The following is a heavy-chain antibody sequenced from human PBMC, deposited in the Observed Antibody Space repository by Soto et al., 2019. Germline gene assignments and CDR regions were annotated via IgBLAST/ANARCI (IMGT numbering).Heavy chain of an antibody. V-gene: IGHV4-39*01. CDR2: ISHTGIT. Sequence: QLQLQESGPGLVKPSETLSLTCTVYGGSISSSDYYWGWIRQPPGKGLEWIGTISHTGITYYNPSLKSRLTISVDTSKNQFSLKLSYLTAADTAVQSCAIRYSGGYAFRNWGQGSLLTVSS. D-gene: IGHD3-22*01. CDR3: AIRYSGGYAFRN. CDR1: GGSISSSDYY. J-gene: IGHJ4*02.